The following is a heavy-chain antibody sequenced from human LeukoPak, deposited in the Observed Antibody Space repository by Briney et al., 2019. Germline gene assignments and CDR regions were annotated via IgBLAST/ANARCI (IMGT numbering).Heavy chain of an antibody. Sequence: GGSLRLSCVASGFTFSRDWMSWVRQAPGKGLEWVASVKQDGIETQYVDSVKGRLTISRDNAKNSVYLQMNSLRVEDTAVYYCARDGTGFDYWGQGTLVTVSS. CDR1: GFTFSRDW. CDR3: ARDGTGFDY. J-gene: IGHJ4*02. V-gene: IGHV3-7*01. CDR2: VKQDGIET. D-gene: IGHD2-8*02.